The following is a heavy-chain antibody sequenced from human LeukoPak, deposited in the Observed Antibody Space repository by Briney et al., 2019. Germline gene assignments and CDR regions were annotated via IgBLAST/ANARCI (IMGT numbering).Heavy chain of an antibody. Sequence: PSETLSLTCAVYGGSFSGYYWSWIRQPPGKGLEWIGEINHSGSTNYNPSLKSRVTISVDTSKNQFSLKLSSVTAADTAVYYCTRPPHYWGQGTLVTVSS. CDR2: INHSGST. J-gene: IGHJ4*02. CDR1: GGSFSGYY. CDR3: TRPPHY. V-gene: IGHV4-34*01.